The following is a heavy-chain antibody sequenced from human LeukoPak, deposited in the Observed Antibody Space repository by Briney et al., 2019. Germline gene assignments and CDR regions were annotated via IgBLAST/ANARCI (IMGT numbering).Heavy chain of an antibody. CDR2: IKQDGSEK. Sequence: GGSLRLSCAASGFTFSSYWMSWVRQAPGKGLEWVANIKQDGSEKYYVDSVKGRFTISRDNAKNSLYLQMNSLRAEDTAVYYCARGARTYYYDSSGYYVVRYDAFDIWGQGTMVTVSS. CDR1: GFTFSSYW. J-gene: IGHJ3*02. D-gene: IGHD3-22*01. V-gene: IGHV3-7*01. CDR3: ARGARTYYYDSSGYYVVRYDAFDI.